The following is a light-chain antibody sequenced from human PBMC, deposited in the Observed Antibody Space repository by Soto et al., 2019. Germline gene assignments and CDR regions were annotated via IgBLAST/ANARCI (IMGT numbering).Light chain of an antibody. V-gene: IGKV3-20*01. Sequence: EIVLTQSPGTLSLSPGERATLSCRASQSVSSIYLAWYQQKPGQPPRLLIYGASSRATGIPDRFSGSGSGTAFTLTISRLEPEDFAVYYGQQYDRSSYTFGQGTKLEIK. J-gene: IGKJ2*01. CDR2: GAS. CDR3: QQYDRSSYT. CDR1: QSVSSIY.